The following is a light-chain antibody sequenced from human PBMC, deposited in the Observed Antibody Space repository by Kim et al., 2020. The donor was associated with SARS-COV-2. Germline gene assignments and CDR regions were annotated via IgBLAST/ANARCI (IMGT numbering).Light chain of an antibody. CDR1: SGHSNYK. J-gene: IGLJ2*01. Sequence: QPVLTQPPSASASLGASVTLTCTLSSGHSNYKVDWYQQRPGKGPRFVMRVGTGGIVGSKGDGIPDRFSVVGSGLNRYLTIKNIQEEGESDYHCGADHGSWSDFVQRFGGGTQLTVL. CDR3: GADHGSWSDFVQR. CDR2: VGTGGIVG. V-gene: IGLV9-49*01.